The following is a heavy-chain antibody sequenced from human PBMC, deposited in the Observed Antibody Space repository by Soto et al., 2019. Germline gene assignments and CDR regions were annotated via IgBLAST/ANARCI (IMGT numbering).Heavy chain of an antibody. CDR2: ISGGGNDR. V-gene: IGHV3-23*01. D-gene: IGHD2-21*01. CDR1: GFPFSSYA. Sequence: GSLRFACAASGFPFSSYAMSWVRQTPEKGLKCVAGISGGGNDRYYADFLKGRFTCARDNSRNFLYLQRRSLRADDTAMYFCGRSLFIVTLDNEPFEYWVLRTLVHFSS. J-gene: IGHJ4*01. CDR3: GRSLFIVTLDNEPFEY.